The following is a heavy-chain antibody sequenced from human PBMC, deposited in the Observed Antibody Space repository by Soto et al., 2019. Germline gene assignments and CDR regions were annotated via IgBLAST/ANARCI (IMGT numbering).Heavy chain of an antibody. CDR3: ATEFYYDSSGYSDS. V-gene: IGHV3-53*02. CDR2: IYSGGST. CDR1: GFTVSSNY. Sequence: EVQLVETGGGLIQPGGSLRLSCAASGFTVSSNYMSWVRQAPGKGLEWVSVIYSGGSTYYADSVKGRFTISRDNSKNTLYLQMNSLRAEDTAVYYCATEFYYDSSGYSDSWGQGTLVTVSS. D-gene: IGHD3-22*01. J-gene: IGHJ5*01.